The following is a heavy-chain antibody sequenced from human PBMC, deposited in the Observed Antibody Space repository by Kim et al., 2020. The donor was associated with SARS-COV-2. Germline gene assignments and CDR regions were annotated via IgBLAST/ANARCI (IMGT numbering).Heavy chain of an antibody. Sequence: GGSLRLSCAASGFTFSSYGMHWVRQAPGKGLEWVAVISYDGSNKYYADSVKGRFTISRDNSKNTLYLQMNSLRAEDTAVYYCAKDLHKRIAVAGPFDYWGQGTLVTVSS. CDR1: GFTFSSYG. CDR3: AKDLHKRIAVAGPFDY. CDR2: ISYDGSNK. D-gene: IGHD6-19*01. V-gene: IGHV3-30*18. J-gene: IGHJ4*02.